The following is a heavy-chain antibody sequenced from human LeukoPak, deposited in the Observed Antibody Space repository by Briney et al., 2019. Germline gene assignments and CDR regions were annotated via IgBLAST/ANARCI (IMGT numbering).Heavy chain of an antibody. CDR2: IYYSGIT. J-gene: IGHJ4*02. CDR1: GGSISSYY. V-gene: IGHV4-59*01. CDR3: ARSSSGYYPHTFDY. D-gene: IGHD3-22*01. Sequence: PSETLSLTCTVSGGSISSYYWSWIRQPPGKGLEWIGYIYYSGITNYNPSLKSRVTISVDTSKNQFSLKLSSVTAADTAVYYCARSSSGYYPHTFDYWGQGTLVTVSS.